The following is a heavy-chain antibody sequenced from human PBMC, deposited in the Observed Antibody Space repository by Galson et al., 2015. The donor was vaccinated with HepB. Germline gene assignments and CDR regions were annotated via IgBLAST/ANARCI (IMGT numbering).Heavy chain of an antibody. J-gene: IGHJ5*02. CDR2: ISYDGINK. CDR3: ARDIDLWTAQRGYTYGALDNRVDP. D-gene: IGHD4/OR15-4a*01. CDR1: GFTFSSYA. V-gene: IGHV3-30*04. Sequence: SLRLSCAGSGFTFSSYALHWVRQAPGKGLEWMSVISYDGINKYYTDSVKGRFTISRDNSKNTLYLQMNSLRREDTAVYFCARDIDLWTAQRGYTYGALDNRVDPGGQGTYVSVSS.